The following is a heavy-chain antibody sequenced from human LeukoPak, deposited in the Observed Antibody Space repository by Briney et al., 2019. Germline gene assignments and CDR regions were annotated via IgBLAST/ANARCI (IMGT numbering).Heavy chain of an antibody. CDR2: IYHSGYT. CDR1: GGSISSYH. V-gene: IGHV4-59*08. CDR3: ASLRPGGPNED. J-gene: IGHJ4*02. Sequence: SETLSLNCTVSGGSISSYHWSWIRQPPGKGLEFIVYIYHSGYTDYNPSLKSRLTISLDTSKRQFSLRLSSVTAAGTAFYYCASLRPGGPNEDWGQGTLVTVSS. D-gene: IGHD1-1*01.